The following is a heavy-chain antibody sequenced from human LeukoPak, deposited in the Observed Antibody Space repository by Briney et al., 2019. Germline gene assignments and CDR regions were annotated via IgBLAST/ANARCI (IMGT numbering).Heavy chain of an antibody. Sequence: SETLSLTCTVSGYSISSGYYWGWIRQPPGKGLEWIGSIYHSGSTYYNPSLKSRVTISVDTSKNQFSLKLSSVTAADTAVYYCARFSKGFGFYYMDVWGKGTTVTVSS. V-gene: IGHV4-38-2*02. J-gene: IGHJ6*03. CDR2: IYHSGST. D-gene: IGHD3-16*01. CDR3: ARFSKGFGFYYMDV. CDR1: GYSISSGYY.